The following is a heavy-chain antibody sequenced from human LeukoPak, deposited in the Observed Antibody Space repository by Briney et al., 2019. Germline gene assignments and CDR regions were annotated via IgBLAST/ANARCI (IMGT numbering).Heavy chain of an antibody. V-gene: IGHV4-34*01. CDR2: INHSGST. J-gene: IGHJ4*02. CDR3: ARGLSVGIAVAAW. D-gene: IGHD6-19*01. CDR1: GGSFSGYY. Sequence: SETLSLTYAVYGGSFSGYYWSWIRQPPGKGLEWIGEINHSGSTNYNPSLKSRVTISVDTSKNQFSLKLSSVTAADTAVYYCARGLSVGIAVAAWWGQGTLVTVSS.